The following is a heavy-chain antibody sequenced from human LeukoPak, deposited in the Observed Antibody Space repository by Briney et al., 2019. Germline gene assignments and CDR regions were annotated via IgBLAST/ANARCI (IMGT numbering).Heavy chain of an antibody. CDR1: GGSFCGYY. J-gene: IGHJ6*04. Sequence: PSETLSLTCGVYGGSFCGYYWSWIRQPPGKGLEWIGEINRSGSTNYNPSLKSRVTISVDTSKNQFSLKLSSVTAADTAVYYCARGRRYYDPFRDVWGKGTTVTVSS. CDR3: ARGRRYYDPFRDV. CDR2: INRSGST. V-gene: IGHV4-34*01. D-gene: IGHD3-22*01.